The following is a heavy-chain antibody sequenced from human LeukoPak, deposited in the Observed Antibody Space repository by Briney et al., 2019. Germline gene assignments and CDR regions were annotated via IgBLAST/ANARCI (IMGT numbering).Heavy chain of an antibody. CDR2: IYYSGST. V-gene: IGHV4-61*01. D-gene: IGHD3-10*01. CDR3: ARGSGGGSGSYYKDHYYGMDV. J-gene: IGHJ6*02. CDR1: GGSVSSGSYY. Sequence: SETLSLTCTVSGGSVSSGSYYWSWIRQPPGKGLEWIGYIYYSGSTNYNPSLKSRVTMSVDTSKNQFSLKLNTVTAADTAVYYCARGSGGGSGSYYKDHYYGMDVWGPGTTVTVS.